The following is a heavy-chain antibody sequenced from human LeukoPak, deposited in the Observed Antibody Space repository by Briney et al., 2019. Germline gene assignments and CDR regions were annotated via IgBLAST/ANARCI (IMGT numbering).Heavy chain of an antibody. V-gene: IGHV3-48*01. CDR3: ARDRVKYCGGDCYWFDY. D-gene: IGHD2-21*02. CDR2: ISSSSSTI. Sequence: GGSLRLSCAASGLTFSSYSMNWVRQAPGKGLEWVSYISSSSSTIYYADSVKGRFTISRDNAKNSLYLQMNSLRAEDTAVYYCARDRVKYCGGDCYWFDYWGQGTLVTVSS. CDR1: GLTFSSYS. J-gene: IGHJ4*02.